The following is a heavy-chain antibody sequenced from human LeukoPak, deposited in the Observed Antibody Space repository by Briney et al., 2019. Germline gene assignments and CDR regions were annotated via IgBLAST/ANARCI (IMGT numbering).Heavy chain of an antibody. J-gene: IGHJ4*02. D-gene: IGHD4-11*01. Sequence: GGSLRLSCSASGFTFSWIWMSWVRQAPGKGLEYVALIKQGGSEIFHMDSVKGRFTISRDDATNSLYLQMNSLRVEDTALYYCARDRESESDSEGDYWGQGTLVTVSS. CDR3: ARDRESESDSEGDY. CDR1: GFTFSWIW. CDR2: IKQGGSEI. V-gene: IGHV3-7*01.